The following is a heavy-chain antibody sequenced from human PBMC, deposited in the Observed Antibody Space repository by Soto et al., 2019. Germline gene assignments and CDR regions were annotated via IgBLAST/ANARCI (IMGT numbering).Heavy chain of an antibody. J-gene: IGHJ3*01. D-gene: IGHD3-10*01. V-gene: IGHV5-10-1*01. CDR1: GYTFSDYR. Sequence: GESLKISCQGSGYTFSDYRLSWVRQMPGKGLEWLGTIDSSDSYITYSPSFQGHVTISADKSINTAFLRWTSLKSSDSAIYYCANSDLTFGSIDVFDLWGQGTMVTVSS. CDR2: IDSSDSYI. CDR3: ANSDLTFGSIDVFDL.